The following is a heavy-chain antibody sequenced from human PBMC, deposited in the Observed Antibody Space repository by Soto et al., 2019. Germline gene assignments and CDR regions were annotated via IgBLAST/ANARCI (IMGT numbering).Heavy chain of an antibody. CDR2: VIPMFGTS. CDR1: GGAFSRYA. Sequence: QVQLVQSGAEVKKPGSSVKVSCKSPGGAFSRYAINWVRQAPGQGLEWMGGVIPMFGTSNYAQKFQDRVTITADESTTTAYMELSSLRSEDTAVYVCARGTNWGLARFAPWGQGTLVTVSS. CDR3: ARGTNWGLARFAP. D-gene: IGHD7-27*01. J-gene: IGHJ5*02. V-gene: IGHV1-69*12.